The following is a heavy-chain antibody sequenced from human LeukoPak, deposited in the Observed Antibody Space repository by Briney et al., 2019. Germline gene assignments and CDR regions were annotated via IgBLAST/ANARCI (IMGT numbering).Heavy chain of an antibody. D-gene: IGHD1-14*01. CDR3: ARDITPYYYGMDV. Sequence: PGGSLRLSCAASGFTFSSYAMSWVRQAPGKGLEWVSAISGSGGSTYYADSVKGRFTISRDNSKNTLYLQMNSLRAEDTAVYYCARDITPYYYGMDVWGQGTTVTVSS. J-gene: IGHJ6*02. CDR2: ISGSGGST. CDR1: GFTFSSYA. V-gene: IGHV3-23*01.